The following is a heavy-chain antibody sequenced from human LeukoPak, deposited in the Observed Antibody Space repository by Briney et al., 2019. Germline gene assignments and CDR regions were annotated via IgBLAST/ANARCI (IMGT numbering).Heavy chain of an antibody. D-gene: IGHD6-6*01. Sequence: GGSLRLSCAASGFTFSSYAMHWVRQAPCKGLEWVAVISYNGNNKFYADSVKGRFAISRDNSKNSLSLQMNSLRAEDTAVYYCARDALRTSSFDYWGQGTLVTVSS. CDR3: ARDALRTSSFDY. J-gene: IGHJ4*02. CDR1: GFTFSSYA. V-gene: IGHV3-30*09. CDR2: ISYNGNNK.